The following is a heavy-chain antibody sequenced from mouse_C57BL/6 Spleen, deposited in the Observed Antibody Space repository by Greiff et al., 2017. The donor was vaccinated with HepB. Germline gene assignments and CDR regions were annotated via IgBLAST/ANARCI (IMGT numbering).Heavy chain of an antibody. J-gene: IGHJ1*03. CDR2: INPNNGGT. D-gene: IGHD2-1*01. Sequence: VQLQQSGPELVKPGASVKMSCKASGYTFTDYNMHWVKQSHGKSLEWIGYINPNNGGTSYNQKFKGKATLTVNKSSSTAYMELRSLTSEDSAVYYCARIYYGLYWYFDVWGTGTTVTVSS. CDR1: GYTFTDYN. V-gene: IGHV1-22*01. CDR3: ARIYYGLYWYFDV.